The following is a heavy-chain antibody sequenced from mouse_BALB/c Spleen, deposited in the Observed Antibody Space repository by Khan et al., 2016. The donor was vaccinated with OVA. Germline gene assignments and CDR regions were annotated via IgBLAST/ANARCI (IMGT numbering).Heavy chain of an antibody. CDR2: ISSGSSTI. V-gene: IGHV5-17*02. Sequence: EVKLVESGGGLVQPGGSRKLSCAASGFTFSRFGMHWARPAPEKGLEWVAYISSGSSTIYYGETVKGRFTITRDETKNTLFLQMTSLRSEDTAMYYCAKDANFDYWGQGTTLTVSS. CDR3: AKDANFDY. CDR1: GFTFSRFG. J-gene: IGHJ2*01.